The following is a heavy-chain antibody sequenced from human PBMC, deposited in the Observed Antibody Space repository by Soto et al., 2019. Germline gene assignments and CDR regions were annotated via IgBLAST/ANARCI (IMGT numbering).Heavy chain of an antibody. V-gene: IGHV3-23*01. CDR3: AKHSRESASCCGED. D-gene: IGHD2-21*01. Sequence: EVQLLESGGGLVQPGGSLRLSCAASGFSFSTYAMSWVRQAPGKGLEWVSFISGSGDNTYCADSVKGRFTISRDNSENMLYLQMSSLRVEDTAAYYCAKHSRESASCCGEDWGKGTLVTVSS. CDR1: GFSFSTYA. CDR2: ISGSGDNT. J-gene: IGHJ4*02.